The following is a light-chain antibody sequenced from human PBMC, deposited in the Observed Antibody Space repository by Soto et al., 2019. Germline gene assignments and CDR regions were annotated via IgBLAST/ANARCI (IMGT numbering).Light chain of an antibody. CDR1: SSDVGAYDY. J-gene: IGLJ1*01. V-gene: IGLV2-14*01. CDR2: EVT. Sequence: QSALTQPASVSGSPGQSITISCTGTSSDVGAYDYVSCYQQHPGKAPKFMIYEVTNRPPGVSHRFSGSKSGNTASLTISGLQAEDEADYYCSSYTSTSPYVFGTGPNVTVL. CDR3: SSYTSTSPYV.